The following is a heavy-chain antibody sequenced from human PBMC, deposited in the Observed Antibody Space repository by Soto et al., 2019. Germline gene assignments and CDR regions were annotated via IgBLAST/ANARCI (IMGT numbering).Heavy chain of an antibody. D-gene: IGHD4-4*01. J-gene: IGHJ6*02. V-gene: IGHV3-30-3*01. CDR2: ISYDGSNK. CDR3: ARDQAVTNRYYYYGMDV. Sequence: PGGSLRLSCAASGFTFSSYAMHWVRQAPGKGLEWVAVISYDGSNKYYADSVKGRFTISRENSKNSLYLQMNSLRDEDMAVYYCARDQAVTNRYYYYGMDVWGQGTTVTVSS. CDR1: GFTFSSYA.